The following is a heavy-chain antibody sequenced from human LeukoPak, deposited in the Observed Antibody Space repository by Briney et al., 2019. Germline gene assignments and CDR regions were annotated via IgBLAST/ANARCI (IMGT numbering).Heavy chain of an antibody. Sequence: GGSLRLSCAASGFTFSSYAMSWVRQAPGKGLEWVSDISGSGGSTYYADSVKGRFTISRDNSKNTLYLQMNSLRAEDTAVYYCAKDLPDDYSNYYFDYWGQGTLVTVSS. CDR1: GFTFSSYA. D-gene: IGHD4-11*01. V-gene: IGHV3-23*01. CDR2: ISGSGGST. CDR3: AKDLPDDYSNYYFDY. J-gene: IGHJ4*02.